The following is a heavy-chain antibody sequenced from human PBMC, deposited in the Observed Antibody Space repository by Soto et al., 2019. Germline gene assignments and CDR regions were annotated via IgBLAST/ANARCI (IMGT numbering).Heavy chain of an antibody. CDR3: TRLGIGWEFPFDY. CDR1: GGSVSNDAYY. D-gene: IGHD1-26*01. CDR2: IYHSGST. Sequence: QVQLQESGPGLVKPSETLSLTCIVSGGSVSNDAYYWSWIRQPPGKGLERIGYIYHSGSTYYNPSLKRRVTISADTSANQFSLKVSSVTAADTAVYYCTRLGIGWEFPFDYWGQGTLVNVSS. V-gene: IGHV4-61*08. J-gene: IGHJ4*02.